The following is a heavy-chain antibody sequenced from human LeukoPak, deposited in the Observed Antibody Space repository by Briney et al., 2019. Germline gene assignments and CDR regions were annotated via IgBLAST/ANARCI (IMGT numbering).Heavy chain of an antibody. CDR2: INPNSGGT. CDR3: ARVAYGVYHNAFDI. V-gene: IGHV1-2*02. J-gene: IGHJ3*02. Sequence: ASVKVSCKASGGTFSSYAISWVRQAPGQGLEWMGWINPNSGGTNYAQKFQGRVTMTRDTSISTAYMELSRLRSDDTVVYYCARVAYGVYHNAFDIWGQGTMVTVSS. CDR1: GGTFSSYA. D-gene: IGHD4-17*01.